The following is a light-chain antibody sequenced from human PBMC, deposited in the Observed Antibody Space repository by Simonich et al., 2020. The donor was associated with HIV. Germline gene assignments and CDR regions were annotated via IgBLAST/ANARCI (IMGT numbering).Light chain of an antibody. CDR2: LGS. CDR1: QSLFHSNGYNY. CDR3: MQARQTLPVT. V-gene: IGKV2-28*01. J-gene: IGKJ5*01. Sequence: DIVMTQSPLSLPVTPGEPASISCRSSQSLFHSNGYNYLHWYLQKPGQSPQLLIYLGSNRASGVPDRFSGSGSGTDFTLKISRVEAEDVGVYYCMQARQTLPVTFGQGTRLEIK.